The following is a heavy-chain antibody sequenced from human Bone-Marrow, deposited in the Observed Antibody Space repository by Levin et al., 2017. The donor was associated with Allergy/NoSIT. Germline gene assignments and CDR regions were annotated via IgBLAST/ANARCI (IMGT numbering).Heavy chain of an antibody. CDR3: ARAELTTGTTPKAYYYYYGMDV. D-gene: IGHD1-1*01. Sequence: GESLKISCAASGFTFSSYAMHWVRQAPGKGLEWVAVISYDGSNKYYADSVKGRFTISRDNSKNTLYLQMNSLRAEDTAVYYCARAELTTGTTPKAYYYYYGMDVWGQGTTVTVSS. CDR1: GFTFSSYA. CDR2: ISYDGSNK. J-gene: IGHJ6*02. V-gene: IGHV3-30*04.